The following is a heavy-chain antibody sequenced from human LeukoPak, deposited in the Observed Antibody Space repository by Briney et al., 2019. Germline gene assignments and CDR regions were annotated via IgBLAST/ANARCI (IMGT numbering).Heavy chain of an antibody. V-gene: IGHV4-30-4*01. CDR1: GASISSGDYY. D-gene: IGHD3-22*01. J-gene: IGHJ5*02. CDR3: ARPYYYDSRIDP. CDR2: MYYSGSA. Sequence: TSETLSLTCTVSGASISSGDYYWSWIRQPPGKGLEWVGYMYYSGSAYYNPSLKSRATISVDTSKNQFSLKLSSVTAADTAVYFCARPYYYDSRIDPWGQGTLVTVSS.